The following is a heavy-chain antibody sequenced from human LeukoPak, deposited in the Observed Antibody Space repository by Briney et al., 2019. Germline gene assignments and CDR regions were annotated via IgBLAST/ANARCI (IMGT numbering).Heavy chain of an antibody. CDR2: ISSSSYI. CDR1: GFTFSSYS. J-gene: IGHJ6*02. D-gene: IGHD6-6*01. CDR3: ARDRFEQLVLHYYYYGMDV. Sequence: GGSLRLSCAASGFTFSSYSMNWVRQAPGKGLEWVSSISSSSYIYYADSVKGRFTISRDNAKNSLYLQMNSPRAEDTAVYYCARDRFEQLVLHYYYYGMDVWGQGTTVTVSS. V-gene: IGHV3-21*01.